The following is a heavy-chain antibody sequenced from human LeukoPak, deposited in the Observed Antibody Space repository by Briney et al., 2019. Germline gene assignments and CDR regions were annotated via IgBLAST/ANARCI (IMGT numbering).Heavy chain of an antibody. D-gene: IGHD6-19*01. Sequence: GGSLRLSCAASGFTFSSYAMSWVRQAPGKGLEWVSAISGSGGSTYYADYVKGRFTISRDNSKNTLYLQMNSLRAEDTDVYYCAKDPPRIAVAGTAYWGQGTLVTVSS. CDR3: AKDPPRIAVAGTAY. CDR2: ISGSGGST. J-gene: IGHJ4*02. V-gene: IGHV3-23*01. CDR1: GFTFSSYA.